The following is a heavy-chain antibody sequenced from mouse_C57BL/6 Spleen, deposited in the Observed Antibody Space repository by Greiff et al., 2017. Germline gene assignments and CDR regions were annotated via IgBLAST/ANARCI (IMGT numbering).Heavy chain of an antibody. D-gene: IGHD1-1*01. CDR1: GFTFTAYY. V-gene: IGHV7-3*01. CDR2: IRNKANGYTT. CDR3: ARFGYYGSSPYYFDY. J-gene: IGHJ2*01. Sequence: EVKLVESGGGLVQPGGSLSLSCAASGFTFTAYYMSWVRQPPGKALEWLGFIRNKANGYTTEYSASVKGRFTIARDNSQSILYLQMDALRAEDSATYYCARFGYYGSSPYYFDYWGQGTTLTVSS.